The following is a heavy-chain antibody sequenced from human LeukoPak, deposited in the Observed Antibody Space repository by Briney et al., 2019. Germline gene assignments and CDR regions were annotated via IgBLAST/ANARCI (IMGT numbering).Heavy chain of an antibody. CDR3: ATDRGHAFDI. CDR1: GFTFSSYW. CDR2: IYSDGGGT. J-gene: IGHJ3*02. Sequence: GGSLRLSCAASGFTFSSYWMHWVRQAPGKGLVWVSRIYSDGGGTTYAESVKGRFTISRDNAKNTLFLQMNSLTAEDTAVYYCATDRGHAFDIWGQGTMVTVS. V-gene: IGHV3-74*01. D-gene: IGHD3-10*01.